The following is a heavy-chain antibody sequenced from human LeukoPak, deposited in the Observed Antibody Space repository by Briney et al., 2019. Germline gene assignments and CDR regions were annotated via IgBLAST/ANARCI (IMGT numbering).Heavy chain of an antibody. D-gene: IGHD3-10*01. CDR1: GGSITSYY. CDR2: IYTSGST. Sequence: SETLSLTCTVSGGSITSYYWSWIRQPAGKGLEWIGRIYTSGSTNYNPSLKSPVTMSVDTSKNQFSLKLSSVTAADTAVYYCARDLGSGSQYNWFDPWGQGTLVTVSS. J-gene: IGHJ5*02. CDR3: ARDLGSGSQYNWFDP. V-gene: IGHV4-4*07.